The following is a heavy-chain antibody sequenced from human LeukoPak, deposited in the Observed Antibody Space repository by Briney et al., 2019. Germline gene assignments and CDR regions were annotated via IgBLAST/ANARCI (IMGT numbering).Heavy chain of an antibody. CDR1: GGTFSSYA. D-gene: IGHD3-16*02. Sequence: VASVKVSCKASGGTFSSYAISWVRQAPGQGLEWMGRIIPILGIANYAQKFQGRVTITADKSTSTAYMELSSLRSEDTAVYYCARDYDYTWGSYRYLFDYWGQGTLVTVSS. V-gene: IGHV1-69*04. J-gene: IGHJ4*02. CDR3: ARDYDYTWGSYRYLFDY. CDR2: IIPILGIA.